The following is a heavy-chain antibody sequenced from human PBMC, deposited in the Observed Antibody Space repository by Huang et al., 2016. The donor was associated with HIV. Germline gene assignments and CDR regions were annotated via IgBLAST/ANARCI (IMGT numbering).Heavy chain of an antibody. V-gene: IGHV1-18*01. CDR2: INPYNANT. J-gene: IGHJ5*01. CDR1: GYTFSFYG. D-gene: IGHD3-3*01. CDR3: VRNLEWAQGNWFDS. Sequence: HVYLVQSGPEVKKPGASVKVSCKASGYTFSFYGINWVRQAPGQWLEWMGWINPYNANTNFAQNFQGRLIMTTDTSTSTAYMELRSLRSDDTGLYYCVRNLEWAQGNWFDSWGQGTLVTVSS.